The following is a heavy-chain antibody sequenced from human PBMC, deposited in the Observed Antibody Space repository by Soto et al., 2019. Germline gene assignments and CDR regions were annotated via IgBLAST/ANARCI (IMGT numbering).Heavy chain of an antibody. D-gene: IGHD6-13*01. CDR3: ARDQAGSSSWYGVYYYYMDV. CDR2: IYPGDSDT. CDR1: GYSFTTYW. Sequence: GESLKISFKASGYSFTTYWIGWLRQMPGKGLEWMGIIYPGDSDTRYSPSFQGQVTISADKSISTAYLQWSSLRAEDTAVYYCARDQAGSSSWYGVYYYYMDVWGKGTTVTVSS. J-gene: IGHJ6*03. V-gene: IGHV5-51*01.